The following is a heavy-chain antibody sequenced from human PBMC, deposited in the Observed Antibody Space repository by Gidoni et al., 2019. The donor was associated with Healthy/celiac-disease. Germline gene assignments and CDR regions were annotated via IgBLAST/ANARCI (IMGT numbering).Heavy chain of an antibody. V-gene: IGHV3-23*04. Sequence: EVQLVESGGGLVQPGGSLRLSCAASGFTFSSYAMRWVRQAPGKGLEWVSAISGSGGSTYYADSVKGRFTISRDNSKNTLYLQMNSLRAEDTAVYYCAKDQSRYSSGMYNWFDPWGQGTLVTVSS. J-gene: IGHJ5*02. CDR2: ISGSGGST. CDR1: GFTFSSYA. CDR3: AKDQSRYSSGMYNWFDP. D-gene: IGHD6-19*01.